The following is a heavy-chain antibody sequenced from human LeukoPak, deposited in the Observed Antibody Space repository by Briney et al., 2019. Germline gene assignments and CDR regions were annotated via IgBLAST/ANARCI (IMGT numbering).Heavy chain of an antibody. Sequence: GGSLRLPCAASGFTFSSYSMNWVRQAPGKGLEWVSSFSSSSSYIYYADSVKGRFTISRDNAKNSLHLQMNSLRAEDTAVYLCARVAGNLIAGAYYYYYMEVWGRGATVTVSS. CDR2: FSSSSSYI. V-gene: IGHV3-21*01. CDR3: ARVAGNLIAGAYYYYYMEV. CDR1: GFTFSSYS. D-gene: IGHD6-13*01. J-gene: IGHJ6*03.